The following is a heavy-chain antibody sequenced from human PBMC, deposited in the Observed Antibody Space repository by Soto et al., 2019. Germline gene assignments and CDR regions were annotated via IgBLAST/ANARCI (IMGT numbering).Heavy chain of an antibody. V-gene: IGHV1-18*01. CDR1: GYTFTRYG. J-gene: IGHJ4*02. Sequence: ASVKVSCKASGYTFTRYGISWVRKAPGQGLEWMGWISAYNGNTNYAQKLQGRVTMTTDTSTSTAYMEMRSLRSDDTVVYYCARDRSEGWSGELLYFDYWGQGTLVTVSS. CDR3: ARDRSEGWSGELLYFDY. CDR2: ISAYNGNT. D-gene: IGHD3-10*01.